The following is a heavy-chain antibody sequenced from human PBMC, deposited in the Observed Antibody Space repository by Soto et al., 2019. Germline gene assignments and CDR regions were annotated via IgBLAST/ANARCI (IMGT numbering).Heavy chain of an antibody. J-gene: IGHJ4*02. CDR3: ARYVRRGYASIYFDY. D-gene: IGHD5-12*01. CDR1: SVSISSYY. V-gene: IGHV4-59*01. CDR2: ICYSGST. Sequence: SETLSLTSTVSSVSISSYYWSWIRQPPGKGLEWIGYICYSGSTNYNPSLKSRVTISVDTSNNQFSLKLSSVTAADTAVYYCARYVRRGYASIYFDYWGQGTLVTVSS.